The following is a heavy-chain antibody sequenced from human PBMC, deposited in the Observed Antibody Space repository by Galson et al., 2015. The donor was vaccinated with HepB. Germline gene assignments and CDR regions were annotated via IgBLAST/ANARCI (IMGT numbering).Heavy chain of an antibody. D-gene: IGHD6-13*01. CDR2: ISSSSSYT. CDR1: GFTFSDYY. Sequence: SLRLSCAASGFTFSDYYMSWIRQAPGKGLEWVSYISSSSSYTNYADSVKGRFTISRDNAKNSLYLQMNSLRAEDTAVYYCARGVGAAEIDYWGQGTLVTVSS. V-gene: IGHV3-11*06. CDR3: ARGVGAAEIDY. J-gene: IGHJ4*02.